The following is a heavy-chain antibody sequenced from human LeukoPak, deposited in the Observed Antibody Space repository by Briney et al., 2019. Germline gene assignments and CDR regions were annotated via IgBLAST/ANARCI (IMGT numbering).Heavy chain of an antibody. CDR2: IYHSGST. Sequence: SETLSLTCTVSGGSISSGGYYWSWIRQPPGKGLEWIGYIYHSGSTYYNPSLRSRVTISVDRSKNQFSLKLSSVTAADTAVYYCARDTILTGYDNWFDPWGQGTLVTVSS. V-gene: IGHV4-30-2*01. CDR3: ARDTILTGYDNWFDP. D-gene: IGHD3-9*01. J-gene: IGHJ5*02. CDR1: GGSISSGGYY.